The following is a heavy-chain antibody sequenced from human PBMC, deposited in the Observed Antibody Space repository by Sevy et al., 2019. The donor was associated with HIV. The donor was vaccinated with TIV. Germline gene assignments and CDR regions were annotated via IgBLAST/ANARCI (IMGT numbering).Heavy chain of an antibody. CDR2: IYPGHSDT. D-gene: IGHD3-10*01. J-gene: IGHJ4*02. V-gene: IGHV5-51*01. CDR1: GYSFTRCW. Sequence: GESLKISCEGSGYSFTRCWIGWVRQMPRKGLEWMRIIYPGHSDTRYSPSFQGQVTISADKSIRTAYLQWSSLKASDTAMYFCTRGYYGSGSYYNNFFDYWGQGTLVTVSS. CDR3: TRGYYGSGSYYNNFFDY.